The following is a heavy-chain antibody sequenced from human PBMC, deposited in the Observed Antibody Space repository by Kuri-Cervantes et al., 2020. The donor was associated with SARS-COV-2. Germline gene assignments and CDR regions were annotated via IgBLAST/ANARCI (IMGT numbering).Heavy chain of an antibody. CDR3: ARGQITGGDAFDI. CDR2: ISGSGGST. J-gene: IGHJ3*02. Sequence: GGSLRLSCAASGFTFSSYAMSWVRQAPGKGLEWVSAISGSGGSTYYADSVKGRFTISRDNAKNSLYLQMNSLRAEDTAVYYCARGQITGGDAFDIWGQGTMVTVSS. CDR1: GFTFSSYA. V-gene: IGHV3-23*01. D-gene: IGHD2-8*02.